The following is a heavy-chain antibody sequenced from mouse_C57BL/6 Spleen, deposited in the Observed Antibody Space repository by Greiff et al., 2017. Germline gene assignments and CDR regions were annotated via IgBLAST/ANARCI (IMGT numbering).Heavy chain of an antibody. Sequence: QVQLKQPGAELVMPGASVKLSCKASGYTFTSYWMHWVKQRPGQGLEWIGEIDPSDSYTNYNQKFKGKSTLTVDKSSSTAYMQLSSLTSEDSAVYYCARRAYYYGSSYYAMDYWGQGTSVTVSS. D-gene: IGHD1-1*01. CDR2: IDPSDSYT. J-gene: IGHJ4*01. CDR1: GYTFTSYW. CDR3: ARRAYYYGSSYYAMDY. V-gene: IGHV1-69*01.